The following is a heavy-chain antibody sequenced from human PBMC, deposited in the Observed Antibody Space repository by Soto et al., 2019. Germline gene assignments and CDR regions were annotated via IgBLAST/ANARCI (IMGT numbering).Heavy chain of an antibody. J-gene: IGHJ4*02. CDR1: GFPFSRYS. Sequence: PGGSLRLSCAASGFPFSRYSMNWFPQAPGKGLEWVSSISSTTNYIYYADSMKGRFTVSRDNAKNSVYLDMNSLSAEDTAVYYCARESEDLTSNFDYWGQGTLVTVSS. V-gene: IGHV3-21*01. CDR3: ARESEDLTSNFDY. CDR2: ISSTTNYI.